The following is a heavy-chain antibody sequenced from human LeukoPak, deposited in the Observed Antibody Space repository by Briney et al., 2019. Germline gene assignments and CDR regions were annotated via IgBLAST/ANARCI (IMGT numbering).Heavy chain of an antibody. J-gene: IGHJ4*02. CDR2: INPSGGST. V-gene: IGHV1-46*01. CDR1: GYTFTSYY. CDR3: ARDRRLGGYYLYYFDY. D-gene: IGHD3-22*01. Sequence: ASVKVSCKASGYTFTSYYMHWVRQAPGQGLEWMGIINPSGGSTSYAQKFQGRVTMTRDTSTSTVYMELSSLRSEDTAVYYCARDRRLGGYYLYYFDYWGQGTLVTVSS.